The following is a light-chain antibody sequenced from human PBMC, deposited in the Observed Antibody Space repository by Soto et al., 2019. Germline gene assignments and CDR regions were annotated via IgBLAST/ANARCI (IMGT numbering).Light chain of an antibody. Sequence: DIQMTQAPSSLSGSVGDRVTITWEASQDISNYLNGYQQKPGKAPKLLIYDASNLETGVPSRFSGSGSGTDFTFTISSLQPEDIATYYCQQYDNLPLTFGGGTKVDIK. J-gene: IGKJ4*01. CDR1: QDISNY. V-gene: IGKV1-33*01. CDR2: DAS. CDR3: QQYDNLPLT.